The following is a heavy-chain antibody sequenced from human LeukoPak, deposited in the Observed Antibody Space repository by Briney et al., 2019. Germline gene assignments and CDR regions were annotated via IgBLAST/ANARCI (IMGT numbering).Heavy chain of an antibody. CDR1: ESIFATYW. Sequence: GASLQISCKGSESIFATYWIGWVRQLPGQGLEWMGIIFPGDSDTSYSPSFQGQVTISADKSISTAYLQWSSLKASDTAIYYCASEYCSGGNCYFDYWGQGTPVTVSS. J-gene: IGHJ4*02. CDR3: ASEYCSGGNCYFDY. CDR2: IFPGDSDT. D-gene: IGHD2-15*01. V-gene: IGHV5-51*01.